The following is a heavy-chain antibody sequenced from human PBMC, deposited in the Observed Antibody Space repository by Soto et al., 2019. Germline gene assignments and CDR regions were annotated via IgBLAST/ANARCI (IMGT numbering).Heavy chain of an antibody. V-gene: IGHV3-7*01. CDR3: ARTSYGAIDF. D-gene: IGHD3-10*01. Sequence: GGSLRLSCAASGFTFRNYWMSWVRQAPGKGLEWVATIKEDESGKYYVDSVKGRFTISRDNAENSLYLQMSSLRADDTAVYYCARTSYGAIDFWGQGTLVTVSS. CDR2: IKEDESGK. J-gene: IGHJ4*02. CDR1: GFTFRNYW.